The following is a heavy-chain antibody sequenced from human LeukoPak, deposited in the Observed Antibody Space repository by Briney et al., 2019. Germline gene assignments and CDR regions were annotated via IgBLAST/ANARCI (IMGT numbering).Heavy chain of an antibody. CDR1: GFTFDDFT. CDR3: AKHGYQRSWYGYMDV. CDR2: ISWDGGTT. D-gene: IGHD2-15*01. J-gene: IGHJ6*03. V-gene: IGHV3-43*01. Sequence: GGSLRLSCAGSGFTFDDFTMHWVRHSPGKGLESVSLISWDGGTTFYAGSVKGRFTISRDNSKNSLFLQMNSLKSEDSGLYYCAKHGYQRSWYGYMDVWGKGTTVTVSS.